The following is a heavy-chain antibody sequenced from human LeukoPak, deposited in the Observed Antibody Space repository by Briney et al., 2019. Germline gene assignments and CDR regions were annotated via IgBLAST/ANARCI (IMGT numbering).Heavy chain of an antibody. J-gene: IGHJ3*02. Sequence: WASVKVSCKASGYIFTDYYMHWVRQAPGQGLEWMGWFNPASGGTKYAQKFQGRVTMTRDTSINTAYMELSNLGLDDTDVYYCARGLYYGGNQRAHDAFDIWGQGTLVTVSS. CDR2: FNPASGGT. CDR1: GYIFTDYY. V-gene: IGHV1-2*02. D-gene: IGHD4-23*01. CDR3: ARGLYYGGNQRAHDAFDI.